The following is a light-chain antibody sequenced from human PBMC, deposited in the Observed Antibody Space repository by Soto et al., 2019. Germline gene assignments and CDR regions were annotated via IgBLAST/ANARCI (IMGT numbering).Light chain of an antibody. CDR2: DAS. CDR3: QQRINWIT. Sequence: EMVLTQSPGTLSLSPGERATLSCRASQSVSSSYLALYQQKPGQAPRLLIYDASNRATGIPARFSGSGSGTDFTLTISSLEPEDFAVYYCQQRINWITFGQGTRLEI. J-gene: IGKJ5*01. CDR1: QSVSSSY. V-gene: IGKV3D-20*02.